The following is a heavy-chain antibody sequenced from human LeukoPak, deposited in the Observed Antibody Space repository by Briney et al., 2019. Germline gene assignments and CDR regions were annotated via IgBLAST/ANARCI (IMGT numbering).Heavy chain of an antibody. J-gene: IGHJ5*02. D-gene: IGHD6-13*01. V-gene: IGHV1-2*06. Sequence: ASVKVSRKASGYTFTGYYMHWVRRAPGQGLEWMGRINPNSGGTNYAQKLQGRVTMTTDTSTSTAYMELRSLRSDDTAVYYCARGPGIAAAGGTFDPWGQGTLVTVSS. CDR1: GYTFTGYY. CDR3: ARGPGIAAAGGTFDP. CDR2: INPNSGGT.